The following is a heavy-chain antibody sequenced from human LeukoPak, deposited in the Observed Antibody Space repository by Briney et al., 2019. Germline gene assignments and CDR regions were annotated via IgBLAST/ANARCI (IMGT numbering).Heavy chain of an antibody. Sequence: PGRSLRLSCAASGFTFSSYGMHWVRQAPGKGLEWEANIKEDGNAKYYVDSVKGRFTISRDNSKNTLYLQMNSLRAEDTAVYYCAKAAPGFWSGPAPDFYYYYMDVWGKGTTVTVSS. CDR1: GFTFSSYG. V-gene: IGHV3-7*03. CDR2: IKEDGNAK. D-gene: IGHD3-3*01. CDR3: AKAAPGFWSGPAPDFYYYYMDV. J-gene: IGHJ6*03.